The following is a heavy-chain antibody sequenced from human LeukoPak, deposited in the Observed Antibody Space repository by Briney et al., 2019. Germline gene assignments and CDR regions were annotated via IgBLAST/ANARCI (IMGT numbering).Heavy chain of an antibody. CDR2: MNPNRDNT. V-gene: IGHV1-8*03. CDR1: GYTFTNYD. CDR3: ARGQAGYCSGGSCKHPVYYFDW. Sequence: ASVKVSCKASGYTFTNYDISWVRQATGRGLEWMGWMNPNRDNTGYAQKFQGRVTITRNTSISTAYMELSSLRSEDTAVYYCARGQAGYCSGGSCKHPVYYFDWWGQGTLVTVSS. J-gene: IGHJ4*02. D-gene: IGHD2-15*01.